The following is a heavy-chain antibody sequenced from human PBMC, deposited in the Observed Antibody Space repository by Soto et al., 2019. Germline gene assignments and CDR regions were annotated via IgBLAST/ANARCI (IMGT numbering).Heavy chain of an antibody. V-gene: IGHV4-4*07. Sequence: PLEKQSLTSTVAGCSSISYYGSWIRHPAGKGLEWIGRIYTSGSTNYNPSLKSRVTMSVDTSKNQFSLKLSSVTAADTAVYYCARDECSSTSCRDDYYYGMDVWGQGTTVTVSS. CDR2: IYTSGST. D-gene: IGHD2-2*01. CDR3: ARDECSSTSCRDDYYYGMDV. CDR1: GCSSISYY. J-gene: IGHJ6*02.